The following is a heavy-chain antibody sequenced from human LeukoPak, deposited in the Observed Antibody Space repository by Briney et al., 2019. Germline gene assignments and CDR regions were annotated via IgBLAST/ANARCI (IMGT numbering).Heavy chain of an antibody. V-gene: IGHV3-74*01. D-gene: IGHD5/OR15-5a*01. CDR3: ARASTPLGIANVDY. CDR1: GFTFSRYW. Sequence: GGSLRLSCAASGFTFSRYWMHWVRHAPGKGLVWVSRINSDGSSTSYADSVKGRFTISRDNAKNTLYLQMNSLRAEDTAVYYCARASTPLGIANVDYWGQGTLVTVSS. J-gene: IGHJ4*02. CDR2: INSDGSST.